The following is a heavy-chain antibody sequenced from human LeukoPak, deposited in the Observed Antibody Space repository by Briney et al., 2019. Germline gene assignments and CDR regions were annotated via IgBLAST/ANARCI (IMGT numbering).Heavy chain of an antibody. J-gene: IGHJ6*03. CDR2: INWNGGST. Sequence: PGGSLRLSCAASGFTFDDYGMSWVRQAPGKGLEWVSGINWNGGSTGYADSVKGRFTISRDNSKNTLYLQMNSLRSDDTAVYYCARQTYSSSDRNYYYYMDVWGKGTTVTVSS. CDR1: GFTFDDYG. D-gene: IGHD6-6*01. V-gene: IGHV3-20*04. CDR3: ARQTYSSSDRNYYYYMDV.